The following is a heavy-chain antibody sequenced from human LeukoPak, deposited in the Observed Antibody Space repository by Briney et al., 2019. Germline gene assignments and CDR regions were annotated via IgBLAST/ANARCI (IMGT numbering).Heavy chain of an antibody. V-gene: IGHV3-30*02. J-gene: IGHJ4*02. CDR1: GFTFSSYG. D-gene: IGHD1-26*01. Sequence: GGSLRLSCAASGFTFSSYGMHWVRQAPGKGLGWVAFIRYDGSNKYYADSVKGRFTISRDNSKNTLYLQMNSLRAEDTAVYYCAKQATRELLYWGQGTLVTVSS. CDR2: IRYDGSNK. CDR3: AKQATRELLY.